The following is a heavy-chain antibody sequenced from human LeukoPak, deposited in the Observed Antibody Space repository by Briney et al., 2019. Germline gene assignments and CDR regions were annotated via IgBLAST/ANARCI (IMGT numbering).Heavy chain of an antibody. D-gene: IGHD4-17*01. CDR1: GFTFSSYA. J-gene: IGHJ4*02. CDR3: ARDPYGDYAGFDY. V-gene: IGHV3-30-3*01. CDR2: ISYDGSNK. Sequence: GGSLRLSCAASGFTFSSYAMHWVRQAPGKGLEWVAVISYDGSNKYYADSVKGRFTISRDNSKNTLYLQMNSLRAEDTAVYYCARDPYGDYAGFDYWGQGTLVTVSS.